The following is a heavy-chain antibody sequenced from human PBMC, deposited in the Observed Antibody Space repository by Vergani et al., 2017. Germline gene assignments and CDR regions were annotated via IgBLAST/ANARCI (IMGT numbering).Heavy chain of an antibody. J-gene: IGHJ2*01. D-gene: IGHD3-3*01. CDR1: GDSVSSNSAA. CDR2: TYYRSKWYN. V-gene: IGHV6-1*01. Sequence: QVQLQQSGPGLVKPSQTLSLTCAISGDSVSSNSAAWNWIRQSPSRGLEWLGRTYYRSKWYNDYAVSVKSRITINPDTSKNQFSLQLNSVTPEDTAVYYCARFALDFWSGSDWYFDLWGRGTLVTVSS. CDR3: ARFALDFWSGSDWYFDL.